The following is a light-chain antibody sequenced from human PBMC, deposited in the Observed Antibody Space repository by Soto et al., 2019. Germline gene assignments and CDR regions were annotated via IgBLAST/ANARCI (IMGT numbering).Light chain of an antibody. V-gene: IGKV1-5*03. Sequence: IQMTQSPSSLSASVGDRVTISCRASQGIGNALGWYQQKPGKAPKLLIYKASTLKSGVPSRFSGSGSGTEFTLTISSLQPDDFATYYCQHYNSYSEAFGQGTKVDIK. CDR2: KAS. J-gene: IGKJ1*01. CDR3: QHYNSYSEA. CDR1: QGIGNA.